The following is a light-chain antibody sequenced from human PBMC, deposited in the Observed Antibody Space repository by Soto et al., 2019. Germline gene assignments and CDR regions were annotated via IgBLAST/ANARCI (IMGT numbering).Light chain of an antibody. Sequence: EIVLTQSPGTLALSPGERATLSCRASQSVNSRLAWYQHKPGQAPRLLISGASNRASGIPARFSAWGSGTEFTLTISRVDPADFAFDYCQQYFTSPITFGQGTRLEIK. J-gene: IGKJ5*01. CDR1: QSVNSR. CDR3: QQYFTSPIT. V-gene: IGKV3-20*01. CDR2: GAS.